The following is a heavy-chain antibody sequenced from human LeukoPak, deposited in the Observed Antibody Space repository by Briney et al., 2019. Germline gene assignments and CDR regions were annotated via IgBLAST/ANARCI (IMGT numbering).Heavy chain of an antibody. D-gene: IGHD2-21*02. CDR3: ARDKVGTATLLDY. CDR1: GYTFTSYG. V-gene: IGHV1-18*01. CDR2: ISAYNGNT. J-gene: IGHJ4*02. Sequence: ASVKVSCKASGYTFTSYGISWVRQAPGQGLEWMGWISAYNGNTNYAQKLQGRVTMTTDTSTSTAHMELRSLRSDDTAVYYCARDKVGTATLLDYWGQGTLVTVSS.